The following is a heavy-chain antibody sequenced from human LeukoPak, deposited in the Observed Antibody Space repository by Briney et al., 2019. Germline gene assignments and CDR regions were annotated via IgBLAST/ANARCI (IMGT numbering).Heavy chain of an antibody. D-gene: IGHD2-2*01. Sequence: GESLKISCKGSGYSFTGQWIGWVRQMPGKGLEWMGIIYPGDSDTRYSPSFQGQVTISADKSISTAYLLWSSLKASDTAMYYCARHQGYCSTTSCYVVYWGQGTLVTVSS. J-gene: IGHJ4*02. CDR3: ARHQGYCSTTSCYVVY. V-gene: IGHV5-51*01. CDR1: GYSFTGQW. CDR2: IYPGDSDT.